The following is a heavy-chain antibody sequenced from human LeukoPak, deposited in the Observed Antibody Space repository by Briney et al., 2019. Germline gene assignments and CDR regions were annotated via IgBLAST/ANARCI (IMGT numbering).Heavy chain of an antibody. D-gene: IGHD1-26*01. CDR3: ARLVPGLLSPPNPFHI. Sequence: PSETLSLTCTVSGHPISSGYYWGWIRQPPGKGLEWIGHIFHSGSANHNSSLESRVTISVDTSKNQFSLKLTSVTAADTAVYYCARLVPGLLSPPNPFHIWGQGTMVTVSS. J-gene: IGHJ3*02. CDR1: GHPISSGYY. CDR2: IFHSGSA. V-gene: IGHV4-38-2*02.